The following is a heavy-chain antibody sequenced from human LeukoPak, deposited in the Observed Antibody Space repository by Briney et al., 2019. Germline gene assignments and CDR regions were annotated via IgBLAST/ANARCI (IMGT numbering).Heavy chain of an antibody. Sequence: GGSLRLSCAASGFTFSDYYMSWIRQAPGQGLEWISYISSSGSTIYYADSVKGRFPISRDNAKSTLYLQMNSLRAEDSAVYYCARTPRWTYYFDYWGQGTLVTVSS. CDR3: ARTPRWTYYFDY. D-gene: IGHD4-23*01. V-gene: IGHV3-11*01. CDR1: GFTFSDYY. CDR2: ISSSGSTI. J-gene: IGHJ4*02.